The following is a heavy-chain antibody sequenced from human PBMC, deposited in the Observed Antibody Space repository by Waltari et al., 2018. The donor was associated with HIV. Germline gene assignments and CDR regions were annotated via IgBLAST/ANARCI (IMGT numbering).Heavy chain of an antibody. D-gene: IGHD3-10*01. CDR3: ARERMVRGVIMGGDY. Sequence: QVQLQESGPGLVKPSQTLSLTCTVSGGSISSGGSYWSWIRQHPGKGLEWIGYIYYSGSTYYNPSLKSRVTISVDTSKNQFSLKLSSVTAADTAVYYCARERMVRGVIMGGDYWGQGTLVTVSS. CDR1: GGSISSGGSY. V-gene: IGHV4-31*03. J-gene: IGHJ4*02. CDR2: IYYSGST.